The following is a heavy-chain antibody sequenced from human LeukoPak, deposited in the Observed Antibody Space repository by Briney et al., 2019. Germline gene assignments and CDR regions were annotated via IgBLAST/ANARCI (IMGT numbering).Heavy chain of an antibody. CDR1: CYTFTSYG. D-gene: IGHD4-17*01. J-gene: IGHJ3*01. Sequence: AAVKDSCKASCYTFTSYGISWVRHAPGRGREWRGWISAYDDNTNYAQKLQGRVTMTTDPSTSTAYMELRSLRSDDTAVYYCARDGSSFGDYGSFWGQGTMVTVSS. V-gene: IGHV1-18*04. CDR3: ARDGSSFGDYGSF. CDR2: ISAYDDNT.